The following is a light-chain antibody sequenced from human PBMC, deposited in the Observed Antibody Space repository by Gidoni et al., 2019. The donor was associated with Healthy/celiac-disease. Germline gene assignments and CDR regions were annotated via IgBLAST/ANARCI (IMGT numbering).Light chain of an antibody. CDR2: YDS. J-gene: IGLJ2*01. Sequence: SYVLTQPPSVSVAPGKTARITCGGNNIGSKSVHWYQQKPGQAPVLVIYYDSDRPSGIPERFSGSNSGNTATLTISRVEAGDEADYYCQVWDSSYVVFGGGTKLTV. CDR1: NIGSKS. CDR3: QVWDSSYVV. V-gene: IGLV3-21*04.